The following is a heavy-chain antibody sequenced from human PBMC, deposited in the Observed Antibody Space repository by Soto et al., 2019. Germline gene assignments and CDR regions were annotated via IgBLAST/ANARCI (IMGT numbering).Heavy chain of an antibody. Sequence: QVQLVQSGAEVKKPGSSVKVSCKASGGTCSSYAISWVRQAPGQGLEWMGGIIPIFGTANYAQKFQGRATITADESTSTAYMLLSSLRSEDTAVYYCARDLTFFDYWGQGTLVTVSS. J-gene: IGHJ4*02. CDR1: GGTCSSYA. CDR3: ARDLTFFDY. V-gene: IGHV1-69*12. CDR2: IIPIFGTA.